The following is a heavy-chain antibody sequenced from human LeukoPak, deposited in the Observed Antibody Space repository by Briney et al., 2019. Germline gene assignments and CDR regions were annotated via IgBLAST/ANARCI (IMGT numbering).Heavy chain of an antibody. J-gene: IGHJ4*02. Sequence: GGSLRLSCAASGFTLSNYWMGWVRRAPGKGLEWVGRIKRKSDGGTTDYAAPVKGRFTISRDDSKNTLYLQMNSLKSEDTAVYYCTTELDIRPNHYWGQGTLVTVSS. CDR3: TTELDIRPNHY. V-gene: IGHV3-15*01. CDR1: GFTLSNYW. CDR2: IKRKSDGGTT. D-gene: IGHD3-22*01.